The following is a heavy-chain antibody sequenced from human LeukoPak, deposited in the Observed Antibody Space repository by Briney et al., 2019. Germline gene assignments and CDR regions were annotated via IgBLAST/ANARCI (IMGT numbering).Heavy chain of an antibody. Sequence: SSETLSLTCAVYGGSFSGYYWSWIRQPPGKGLEWSGYIYYSGSTNYNPSLKSRVTISIDTSKNQFSLKLSSVTAVDTAVYYCATWRYCSGGSCYGNYYMDVWGKGTTVTVSS. CDR3: ATWRYCSGGSCYGNYYMDV. V-gene: IGHV4-59*01. D-gene: IGHD2-15*01. CDR2: IYYSGST. CDR1: GGSFSGYY. J-gene: IGHJ6*03.